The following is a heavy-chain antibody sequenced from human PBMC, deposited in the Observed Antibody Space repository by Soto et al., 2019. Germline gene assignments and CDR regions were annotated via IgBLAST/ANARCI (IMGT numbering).Heavy chain of an antibody. D-gene: IGHD3-22*01. J-gene: IGHJ4*02. CDR3: ARGTRSSGYHYGY. V-gene: IGHV1-46*01. Sequence: AAVKVSCQASGYTFTSYYMHWVRQAPGQGLEWMGIINPSGGSTSYAQKFQGRVTVTRDTPTSPVYMELSSLRSEDTAVYYWARGTRSSGYHYGYWGQGNPVTFSS. CDR1: GYTFTSYY. CDR2: INPSGGST.